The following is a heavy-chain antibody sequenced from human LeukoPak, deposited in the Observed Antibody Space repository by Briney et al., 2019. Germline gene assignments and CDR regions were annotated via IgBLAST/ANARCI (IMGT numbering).Heavy chain of an antibody. CDR3: GKEQSGSYVHAFDP. D-gene: IGHD3-3*01. CDR2: ITTSSTYT. CDR1: GFSFSSYN. Sequence: GGSLRLSCEASGFSFSSYNMDWVRQSPGKGLGWISSITTSSTYTYYADSAKGRFTISRDNSKNTLYLQINSLRTDDTAVYYCGKEQSGSYVHAFDPWGQGTVVTVSS. J-gene: IGHJ5*02. V-gene: IGHV3-21*01.